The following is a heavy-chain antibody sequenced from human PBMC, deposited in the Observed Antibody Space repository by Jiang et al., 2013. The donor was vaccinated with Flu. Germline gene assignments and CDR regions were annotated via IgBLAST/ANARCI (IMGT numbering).Heavy chain of an antibody. D-gene: IGHD6-13*01. J-gene: IGHJ6*02. CDR1: GYTFTSYD. CDR3: AREYSSSWYVSYYYGMDV. CDR2: MNPNSGNT. V-gene: IGHV1-8*01. Sequence: VQLVESGAEVKKPGASVKVSCKASGYTFTSYDINWVRQATGQGLEWMGWMNPNSGNTGYAQKFQGRVTMTRNTSISTAYMELSSLRSEDTAVYYCAREYSSSWYVSYYYGMDVWGQGTTVTVSS.